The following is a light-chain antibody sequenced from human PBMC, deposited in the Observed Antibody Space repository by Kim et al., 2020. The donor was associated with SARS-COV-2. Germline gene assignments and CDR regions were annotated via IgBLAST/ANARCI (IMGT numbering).Light chain of an antibody. J-gene: IGKJ4*01. Sequence: LSASVGDRVTITCRASQTISSWLAWYQQKPGKAPNLLIYKASTLESGVPSRFSGSGSGTEFTLTISSLQPDDFATYYCQQYNSYSLPFGGGTKVDIK. CDR1: QTISSW. CDR2: KAS. V-gene: IGKV1-5*03. CDR3: QQYNSYSLP.